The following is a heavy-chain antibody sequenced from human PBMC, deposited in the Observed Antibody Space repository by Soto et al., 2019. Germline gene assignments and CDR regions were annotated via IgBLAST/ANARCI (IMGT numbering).Heavy chain of an antibody. V-gene: IGHV4-59*01. Sequence: SETLSLTCTVSGGSISSYYWSWIRQPPGKGLEWIGYIYYSGSTNYNPSLKSRVTISVDTSKNQFSPKLSSVTAADTAVYYCARTAVPAAYFDYWGQGTLVTVSS. J-gene: IGHJ4*02. D-gene: IGHD2-2*01. CDR3: ARTAVPAAYFDY. CDR1: GGSISSYY. CDR2: IYYSGST.